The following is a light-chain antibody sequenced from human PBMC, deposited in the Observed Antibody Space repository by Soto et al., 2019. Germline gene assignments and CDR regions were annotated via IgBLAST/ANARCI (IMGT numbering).Light chain of an antibody. V-gene: IGLV2-14*03. CDR2: DVG. CDR3: SSYTTSTTWV. Sequence: LTQPASVSGSPGQSISISCTGASSDVGAYIYVSWYQQHPGKAPKLIFYDVGNRPSGVSNRFSGSKSGNTASLTISGLQAEDEADYYCSSYTTSTTWVFGGGTKLTVL. J-gene: IGLJ3*02. CDR1: SSDVGAYIY.